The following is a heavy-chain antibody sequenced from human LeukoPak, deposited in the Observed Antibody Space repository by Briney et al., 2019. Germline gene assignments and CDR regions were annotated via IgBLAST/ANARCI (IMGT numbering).Heavy chain of an antibody. CDR3: ARRGPDSSGWYASEVRFDP. Sequence: SETLSLTCSVSGGSISSSSHYWGWIRQPPGKGLEWIGSIYYSGSTYYNPSLKSRVTISVDTSKNQFSLKLSSVTAADTAVYYCARRGPDSSGWYASEVRFDPWGQGTLVTVSS. CDR2: IYYSGST. J-gene: IGHJ5*02. CDR1: GGSISSSSHY. V-gene: IGHV4-39*01. D-gene: IGHD6-19*01.